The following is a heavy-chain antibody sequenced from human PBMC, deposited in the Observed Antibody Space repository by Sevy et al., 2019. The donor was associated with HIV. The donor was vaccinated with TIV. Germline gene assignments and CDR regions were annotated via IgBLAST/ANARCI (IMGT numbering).Heavy chain of an antibody. CDR3: ARRGDNNWFDP. CDR2: ISYTGST. D-gene: IGHD2-15*01. Sequence: SETLSLTCTVSGVSISGGAYYWGWIRQPPGKGLEWIGSISYTGSTYYNPSLKSRVTISVDTSKNQFSLKLTSVTAPDTAVYYCARRGDNNWFDPWGQGTLVTVSS. J-gene: IGHJ5*02. CDR1: GVSISGGAYY. V-gene: IGHV4-39*01.